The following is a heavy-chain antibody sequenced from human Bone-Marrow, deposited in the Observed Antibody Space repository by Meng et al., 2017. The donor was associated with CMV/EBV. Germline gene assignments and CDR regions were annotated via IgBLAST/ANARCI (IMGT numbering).Heavy chain of an antibody. CDR1: GFTFSSYA. J-gene: IGHJ3*02. CDR2: INNSGGST. Sequence: GEYLKIYCAASGFTFSSYAMSWVRQAPGKGLEWVSSINNSGGSTYYADSVKGRFTISRDNSKNTLYLQMNSLRAEDTAVYYCAKGGNYGAFDIWGQGTMVTVSS. V-gene: IGHV3-23*01. D-gene: IGHD3-16*01. CDR3: AKGGNYGAFDI.